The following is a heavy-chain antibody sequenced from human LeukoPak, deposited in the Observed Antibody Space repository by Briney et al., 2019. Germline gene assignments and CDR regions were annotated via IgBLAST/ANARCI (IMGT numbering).Heavy chain of an antibody. CDR3: ARDRSVNWFDP. V-gene: IGHV3-21*01. CDR2: ISSSSSYI. J-gene: IGHJ5*02. Sequence: PGGSLRHSCAASGFTFSSYSMNWVRQAPGKGLEWVSSISSSSSYIYYADSVKGRFTISRDNAKNSLYLQMNSLSAEDTAVYYCARDRSVNWFDPWGQGTLVTVSS. D-gene: IGHD2-15*01. CDR1: GFTFSSYS.